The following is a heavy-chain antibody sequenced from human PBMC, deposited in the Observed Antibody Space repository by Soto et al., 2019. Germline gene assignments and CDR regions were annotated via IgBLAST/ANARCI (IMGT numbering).Heavy chain of an antibody. CDR1: GGTFSSYA. CDR3: ARGVPAAALLRSQRNWFDP. Sequence: PAASVKVSCKASGGTFSSYAISWVRQAPGQGLEWMGWINPNSGGTNYAQKFQGWVTMTRDTSISTAYMELSRLRSDDTAVYYCARGVPAAALLRSQRNWFDPWGQGTLVTVSS. CDR2: INPNSGGT. V-gene: IGHV1-2*04. D-gene: IGHD2-2*01. J-gene: IGHJ5*02.